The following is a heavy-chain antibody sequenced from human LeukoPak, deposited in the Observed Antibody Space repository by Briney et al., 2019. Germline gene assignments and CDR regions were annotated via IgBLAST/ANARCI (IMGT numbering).Heavy chain of an antibody. Sequence: SETLSLTCTVSGCSISSGYYWGWIRQPPGKGLEWIGSIYHSGSTYYNPSLKSRVTISVDTSKNQFSLKLSSVTAADTAVYYCARDGLPDLDYWGQGTLVTVSS. CDR2: IYHSGST. V-gene: IGHV4-38-2*02. CDR1: GCSISSGYY. CDR3: ARDGLPDLDY. D-gene: IGHD1-14*01. J-gene: IGHJ4*02.